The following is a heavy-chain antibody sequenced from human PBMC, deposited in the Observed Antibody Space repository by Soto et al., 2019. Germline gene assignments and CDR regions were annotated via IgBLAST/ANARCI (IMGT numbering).Heavy chain of an antibody. CDR3: ARVGDFWSGSYYYGMDV. Sequence: PSETLSLTCTVSGGSISSSSYYWGWIRQPPGKGLEWIGSIYYSGSTYYNPSLKSRVTISVDTSKNQFSLRAEDTAVYYCARVGDFWSGSYYYGMDVWGQGTTVTVSS. V-gene: IGHV4-39*01. J-gene: IGHJ6*02. CDR2: IYYSGST. D-gene: IGHD3-3*01. CDR1: GGSISSSSYY.